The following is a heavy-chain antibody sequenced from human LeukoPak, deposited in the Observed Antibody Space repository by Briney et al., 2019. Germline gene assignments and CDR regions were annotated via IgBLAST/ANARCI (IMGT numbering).Heavy chain of an antibody. CDR2: INHSGST. CDR1: GGSFSGYY. Sequence: KASVTLSLTCAVYGGSFSGYYWSWIRQPPGKGLEWIGEINHSGSTNYNPSLKSRVTISVDTSKNQFSLKLSSVTAADTAVYYCARDAHYYDSSGQSDYWGQGTLVTVSS. D-gene: IGHD3-22*01. V-gene: IGHV4-34*01. CDR3: ARDAHYYDSSGQSDY. J-gene: IGHJ4*02.